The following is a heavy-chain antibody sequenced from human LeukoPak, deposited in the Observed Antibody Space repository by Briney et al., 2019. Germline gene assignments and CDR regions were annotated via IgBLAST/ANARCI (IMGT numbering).Heavy chain of an antibody. J-gene: IGHJ4*02. V-gene: IGHV3-64*01. CDR1: GFTFSSYA. CDR3: ARSDHLSIAAAGIFDY. CDR2: ISSNGGST. Sequence: GGSLRLSCVASGFTFSSYAMHWVRQAPGKGLEYVSAISSNGGSTYYANSVKGRFTISRDNSKNTLYLQMGSLRAEDMAVYYCARSDHLSIAAAGIFDYWGQGTLVTVSS. D-gene: IGHD6-13*01.